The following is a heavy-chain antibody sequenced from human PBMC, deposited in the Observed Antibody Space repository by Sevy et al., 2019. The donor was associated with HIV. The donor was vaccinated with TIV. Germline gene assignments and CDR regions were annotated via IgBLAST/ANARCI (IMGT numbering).Heavy chain of an antibody. CDR1: GYTFTSYG. J-gene: IGHJ4*02. CDR2: ISAYNGNT. V-gene: IGHV1-18*01. D-gene: IGHD5-12*01. Sequence: GESLKISCKASGYTFTSYGISWVRQAPGQGLEWMGWISAYNGNTNYAQNVQGRVTVTTDTSTSTAYMELRSLRSDDTAVYYCARCGGGYSGYRDLGDYWGQGTLVTVSS. CDR3: ARCGGGYSGYRDLGDY.